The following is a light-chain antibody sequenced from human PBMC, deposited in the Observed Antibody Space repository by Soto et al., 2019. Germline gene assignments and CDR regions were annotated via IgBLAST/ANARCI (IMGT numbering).Light chain of an antibody. Sequence: QSALAQPSSVSGSPGQSVTISCTGTSSDVGGYNYVSWYQQHPGKAPKLMIYAVSNRPSGVSNRFSGSKYGNTATLTISGLQAQDEADYCCCSYTVSGTYVFGTGTTVTVL. CDR1: SSDVGGYNY. V-gene: IGLV2-14*01. J-gene: IGLJ1*01. CDR2: AVS. CDR3: CSYTVSGTYV.